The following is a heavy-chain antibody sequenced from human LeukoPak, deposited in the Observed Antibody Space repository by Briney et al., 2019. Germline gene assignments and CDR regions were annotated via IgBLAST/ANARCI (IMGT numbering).Heavy chain of an antibody. CDR3: ARAYCGGDCSYYNGMDV. Sequence: PSETLSLTCTVSGGSISSYYWSWIRQPPGKGLEWIGYIYYSGSTNYNPSLKSRVTISVDTSKNQFSLKLSSVTAADTAVYYCARAYCGGDCSYYNGMDVWGQGTTVTVSS. D-gene: IGHD2-21*02. V-gene: IGHV4-59*01. CDR2: IYYSGST. CDR1: GGSISSYY. J-gene: IGHJ6*02.